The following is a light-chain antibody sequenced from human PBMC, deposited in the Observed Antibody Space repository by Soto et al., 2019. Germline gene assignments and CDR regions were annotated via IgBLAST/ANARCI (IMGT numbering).Light chain of an antibody. CDR1: SRDVGAYDY. Sequence: QSVLTQPPAASGSPGQSVTISCTGTSRDVGAYDYVSWYRQHPGKAPKLMIYEINKRPSGVPDRFSGSKSGKTASLTVSGLQAEDEADYYCSSFAGSNNFPYVFGTGTKVTVL. CDR3: SSFAGSNNFPYV. CDR2: EIN. V-gene: IGLV2-8*01. J-gene: IGLJ1*01.